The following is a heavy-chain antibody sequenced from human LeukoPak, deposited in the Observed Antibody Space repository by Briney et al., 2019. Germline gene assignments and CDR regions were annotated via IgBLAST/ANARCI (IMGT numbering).Heavy chain of an antibody. D-gene: IGHD6-19*01. CDR2: ISGRGSGT. J-gene: IGHJ4*02. CDR1: GFIFSNYA. CDR3: ARQGGGGSGWYLDH. Sequence: GGPLRLSCAGSGFIFSNYAVNWVRQAPGNGLEWVSGISGRGSGTYYTDSVEGRFAISRDNSKNTVFLQMSNLRVEDTAFYFCARQGGGGSGWYLDHWGQGTLVTVSS. V-gene: IGHV3-23*01.